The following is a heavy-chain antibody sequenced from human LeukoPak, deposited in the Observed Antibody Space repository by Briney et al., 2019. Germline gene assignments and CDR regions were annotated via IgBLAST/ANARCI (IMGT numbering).Heavy chain of an antibody. CDR3: ARDHTFAPLAFDI. J-gene: IGHJ3*02. Sequence: GGSLRLSCAASGFTFNDHYMDWVRQAPGKGLEWVGRSRNKAHNYATEYAASVKGRFIISRDDSKKSLYLQMNSLKTEDTAVHYCARDHTFAPLAFDIWGQGIMVTVSS. CDR2: SRNKAHNYAT. V-gene: IGHV3-72*01. CDR1: GFTFNDHY.